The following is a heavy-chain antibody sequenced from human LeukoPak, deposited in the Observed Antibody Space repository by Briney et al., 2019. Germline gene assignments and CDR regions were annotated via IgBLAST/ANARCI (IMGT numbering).Heavy chain of an antibody. J-gene: IGHJ5*02. CDR2: IYNSGST. D-gene: IGHD3-10*01. Sequence: PSQTLSLTCIVSGGSISRGSYYWSWIRRPAGKGLEWMGRIYNSGSTNYNPSLKSRVTISTDMSKNQISLKLSSVTAADTAVYYCARRHTMVRVNGRKGFDPWGQGTLVTVSS. CDR3: ARRHTMVRVNGRKGFDP. V-gene: IGHV4-61*02. CDR1: GGSISRGSYY.